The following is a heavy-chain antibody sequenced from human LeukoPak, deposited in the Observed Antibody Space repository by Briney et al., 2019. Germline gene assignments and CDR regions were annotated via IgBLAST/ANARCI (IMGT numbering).Heavy chain of an antibody. CDR3: AADSMNDFWSGSDY. CDR1: GFTFTSSA. J-gene: IGHJ4*02. V-gene: IGHV1-58*01. Sequence: ASVKVSCKASGFTFTSSAVQWVRQARGQRLEWIGWIVVGSGNTNYAQKFQERVTITRDMSTSTAYMELSSLRSEDTAVYYCAADSMNDFWSGSDYWGQGTLVTVSS. D-gene: IGHD3-3*01. CDR2: IVVGSGNT.